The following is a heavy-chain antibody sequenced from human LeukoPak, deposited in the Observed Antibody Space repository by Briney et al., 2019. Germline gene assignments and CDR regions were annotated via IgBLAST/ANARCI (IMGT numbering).Heavy chain of an antibody. V-gene: IGHV1-46*01. J-gene: IGHJ4*02. Sequence: ASVTVSCKASGYTFSSYYMHWVRQAPGQGLEWVGIINPSGGATSYAQKFQGRVTMTSDTSTSTVYMELSSLRSEDTAVYYCARASGAGGMLYGPDYWGQGTLVTVSS. CDR2: INPSGGAT. D-gene: IGHD2-8*01. CDR3: ARASGAGGMLYGPDY. CDR1: GYTFSSYY.